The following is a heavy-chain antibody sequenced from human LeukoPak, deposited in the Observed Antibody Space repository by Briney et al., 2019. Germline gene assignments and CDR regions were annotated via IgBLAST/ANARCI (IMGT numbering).Heavy chain of an antibody. CDR1: GFTFSSYA. D-gene: IGHD3-10*01. CDR2: ISYDGSNK. Sequence: GGSLRLSCADSGFTFSSYAMHWVRQAPRKGLEWVAVISYDGSNKYYADSVKGRFTISRDNSKNTLYLQMNSLRAEDTAVYYCARDMALGYYYYMDVWGKGTTVTVSS. V-gene: IGHV3-30*01. J-gene: IGHJ6*03. CDR3: ARDMALGYYYYMDV.